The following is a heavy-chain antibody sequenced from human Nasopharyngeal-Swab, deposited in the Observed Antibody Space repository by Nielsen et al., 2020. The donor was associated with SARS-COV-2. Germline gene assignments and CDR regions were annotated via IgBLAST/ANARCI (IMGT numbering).Heavy chain of an antibody. J-gene: IGHJ2*01. CDR1: GGSIASYY. Sequence: SETLSLTCTVSGGSIASYYWSWIRQSPGKGLEWIGYLYSTESADYNPSLKSRVTISGDTSKNQFSLKVRSVTAADTAVYYCARDSSLWYFDLWGRGTLVTVSS. CDR3: ARDSSLWYFDL. D-gene: IGHD3-16*01. V-gene: IGHV4-59*13. CDR2: LYSTESA.